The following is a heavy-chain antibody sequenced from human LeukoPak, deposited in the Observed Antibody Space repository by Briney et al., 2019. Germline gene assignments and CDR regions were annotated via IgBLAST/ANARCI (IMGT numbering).Heavy chain of an antibody. Sequence: SETLSLTCTVSGGSISSYYWSWIRQPPGKGLEWIGYIHYSGSTNYNPSLKSRVTISVDTSKNQFSLKLSSVTAADTAVYYCARGGTWAGFDYWGQGTLVTVSS. J-gene: IGHJ4*02. CDR3: ARGGTWAGFDY. CDR2: IHYSGST. V-gene: IGHV4-59*12. CDR1: GGSISSYY. D-gene: IGHD3-16*01.